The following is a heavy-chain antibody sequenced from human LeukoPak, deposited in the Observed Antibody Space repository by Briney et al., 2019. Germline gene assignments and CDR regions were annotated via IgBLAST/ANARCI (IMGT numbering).Heavy chain of an antibody. CDR2: ITGSGGNT. J-gene: IGHJ4*02. CDR1: GFTFSSSG. CDR3: AKESLRVVPSATFDY. D-gene: IGHD2-2*01. Sequence: GGTLRLSCAASGFTFSSSGMSWVRQAPGRGLEWVSGITGSGGNTYYADSVKGRFTISRDNSKNTLYLQMHSLRAEDTAVYYCAKESLRVVPSATFDYWGQGTLVTVSS. V-gene: IGHV3-23*01.